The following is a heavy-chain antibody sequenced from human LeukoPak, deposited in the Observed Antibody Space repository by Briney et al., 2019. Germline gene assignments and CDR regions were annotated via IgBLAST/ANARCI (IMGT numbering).Heavy chain of an antibody. CDR3: ARAGGYCGRISCPYYFDY. CDR2: MNPNSGNT. D-gene: IGHD2-15*01. V-gene: IGHV1-8*02. J-gene: IGHJ4*02. CDR1: GYTFTRYD. Sequence: ASVKVSCKASGYTFTRYDINWVRQAPGQGLEWMGWMNPNSGNTGYAQKFQGRVTMTRNTSISTAYMELSSLRSEDTAVYYCARAGGYCGRISCPYYFDYWGQGSLVAVSS.